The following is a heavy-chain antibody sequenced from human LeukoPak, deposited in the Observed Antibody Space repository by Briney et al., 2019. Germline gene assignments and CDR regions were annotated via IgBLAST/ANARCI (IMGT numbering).Heavy chain of an antibody. Sequence: SETLSLTCTVSGYSISSAYYWGWIRQPPGKGLEWIGSIYHDGTTYYNPSLESRVTISLDASKNQFSLKLSSVTAADTAVYYCARRTVDYYDSSGYYYGPYYWGQGTLVTVSS. CDR3: ARRTVDYYDSSGYYYGPYY. CDR2: IYHDGTT. D-gene: IGHD3-22*01. CDR1: GYSISSAYY. J-gene: IGHJ4*02. V-gene: IGHV4-38-2*02.